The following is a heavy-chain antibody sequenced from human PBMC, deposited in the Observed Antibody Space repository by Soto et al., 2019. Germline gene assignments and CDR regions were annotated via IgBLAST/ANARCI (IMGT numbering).Heavy chain of an antibody. D-gene: IGHD3-3*01. CDR3: ARDWVTIFGVVLDYYYGMDV. CDR1: GYTFTSYY. V-gene: IGHV1-46*01. J-gene: IGHJ6*02. CDR2: INPSGGST. Sequence: GASVKVSCKASGYTFTSYYMHWVRQAPGQGLEWMGIINPSGGSTSYAQKFQGRVTMTRDTSTSTVYMELSSLRSEDTAVYYCARDWVTIFGVVLDYYYGMDVWSQGTTVTVSS.